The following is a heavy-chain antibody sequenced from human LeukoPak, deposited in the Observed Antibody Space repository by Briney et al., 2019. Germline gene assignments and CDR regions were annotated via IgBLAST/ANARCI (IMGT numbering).Heavy chain of an antibody. V-gene: IGHV1-2*02. CDR1: GYTFTGYY. D-gene: IGHD1-26*01. CDR2: VNPNSGGT. J-gene: IGHJ6*03. Sequence: ASVKVSCKASGYTFTGYYMHWVRQAPGQGLEWMGWVNPNSGGTNYAQKFQGRVTMTRDTSISTAYMELSRLRSDDTAVYYCARVRGAGATSAYYYYYMDVWGKGTTVTVSS. CDR3: ARVRGAGATSAYYYYYMDV.